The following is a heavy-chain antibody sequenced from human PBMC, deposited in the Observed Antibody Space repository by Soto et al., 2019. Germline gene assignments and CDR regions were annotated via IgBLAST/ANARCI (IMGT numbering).Heavy chain of an antibody. Sequence: ASVKVSCKASGYTFTGYYIHWVRQAPGQGLEWMGWINPISAGTHYAQRFQGRVTMTRDTSINAAYMELNRLKSDDTAVYYCASVEVGAPDYWGQGTLVTVSS. CDR2: INPISAGT. D-gene: IGHD1-26*01. V-gene: IGHV1-2*02. J-gene: IGHJ4*02. CDR3: ASVEVGAPDY. CDR1: GYTFTGYY.